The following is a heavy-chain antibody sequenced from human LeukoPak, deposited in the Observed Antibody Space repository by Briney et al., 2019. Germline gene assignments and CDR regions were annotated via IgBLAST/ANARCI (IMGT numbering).Heavy chain of an antibody. CDR2: ISGSGGST. V-gene: IGHV3-23*01. J-gene: IGHJ4*02. Sequence: GGSLRLSCAASGFTFSSYGMNWVRRAPGKGLEWVSAISGSGGSTYYADSVKGRFTISRDNSKNTLYLQMNSLRAEDTAVYYCAKDRVVVVPAAFFDYWGQGTLVTVSS. D-gene: IGHD2-2*01. CDR3: AKDRVVVVPAAFFDY. CDR1: GFTFSSYG.